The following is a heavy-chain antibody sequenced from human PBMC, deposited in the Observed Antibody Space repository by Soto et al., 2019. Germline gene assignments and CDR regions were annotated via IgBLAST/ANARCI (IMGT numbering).Heavy chain of an antibody. CDR2: MNPNSGNT. V-gene: IGHV1-8*01. Sequence: ASVKVSCKASGYTFTSYDINWVRQATGQGLEWMGWMNPNSGNTGYAQKFQGRVTMTRNTSISTAYMELSSLRSEDTAVYYCARPPRGDYYYYMDVWGKGTTVTVSS. CDR1: GYTFTSYD. J-gene: IGHJ6*03. CDR3: ARPPRGDYYYYMDV.